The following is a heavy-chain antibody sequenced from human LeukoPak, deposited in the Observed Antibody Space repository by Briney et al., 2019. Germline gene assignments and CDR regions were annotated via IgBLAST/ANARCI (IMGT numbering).Heavy chain of an antibody. CDR2: IWYDGSNK. CDR3: ARDVLWFGELLRYYYYYGMDV. Sequence: GGSQRLSCAASGFTFSSYGMHWVRQAPGKGLEWVAVIWYDGSNKYYADSVKGRFTISRDNSKNTLYLQMNSLRAEDTAVYYCARDVLWFGELLRYYYYYGMDVWGQGTTVTVSS. V-gene: IGHV3-33*01. CDR1: GFTFSSYG. D-gene: IGHD3-10*01. J-gene: IGHJ6*02.